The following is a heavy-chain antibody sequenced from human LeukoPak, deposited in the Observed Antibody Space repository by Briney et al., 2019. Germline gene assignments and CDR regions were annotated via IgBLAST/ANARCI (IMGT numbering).Heavy chain of an antibody. D-gene: IGHD3-22*01. J-gene: IGHJ5*02. CDR3: ARTRITMIVGINWFDP. CDR2: INHSGST. V-gene: IGHV4-34*01. CDR1: GGSFSGYY. Sequence: PSETLSLTCAVYGGSFSGYYWSWIRQPPGKGLEWIGEINHSGSTNYNPSLKSRVTISVDTSKNQFSLKLSSVTAADTAVYYCARTRITMIVGINWFDPWGQGTLVTVSS.